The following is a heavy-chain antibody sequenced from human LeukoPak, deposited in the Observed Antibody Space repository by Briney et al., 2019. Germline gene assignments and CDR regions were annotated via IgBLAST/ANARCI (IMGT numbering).Heavy chain of an antibody. V-gene: IGHV3-30-3*01. J-gene: IGHJ4*02. CDR2: ISYDGSNK. D-gene: IGHD6-13*01. CDR1: GFTFSSYA. Sequence: GGSLRLSCAASGFTFSSYAMHWVRQAPGKGLEWVAVISYDGSNKYYADSVKGRFTISRDNSKNTLYLQMNSLRAEDTAVYYCAREWYSSSDRCFDYWGQGTLVTVSS. CDR3: AREWYSSSDRCFDY.